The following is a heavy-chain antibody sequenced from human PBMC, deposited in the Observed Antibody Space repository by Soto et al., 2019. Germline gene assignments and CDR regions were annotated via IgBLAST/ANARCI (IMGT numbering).Heavy chain of an antibody. Sequence: GGSLRLSCAASGFTFSSYAMSWVRQAPGKGLEWVSAISGSGGSTYYADSVKGRFTISRDNSKNTLYLQMNSLRAEDTAVYYCAKAGGYSSGWYTSDYSGMDVWGQGTTVTVSS. CDR1: GFTFSSYA. CDR3: AKAGGYSSGWYTSDYSGMDV. J-gene: IGHJ6*02. CDR2: ISGSGGST. V-gene: IGHV3-23*01. D-gene: IGHD6-19*01.